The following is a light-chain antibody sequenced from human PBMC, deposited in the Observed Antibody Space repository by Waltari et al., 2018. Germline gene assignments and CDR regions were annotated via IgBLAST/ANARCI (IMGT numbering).Light chain of an antibody. V-gene: IGKV1-9*01. CDR3: QQLSSYPLA. J-gene: IGKJ3*01. CDR2: GAS. CDR1: QGISSY. Sequence: IPLTQSPSSLSASVGDRVTITCRASQGISSYLAWYQQKPGKAPKLLIYGASTLQSGVPSRFSGSGSGPDFTLTISSLQPEDIATYYCQQLSSYPLAFGPGTKVDIK.